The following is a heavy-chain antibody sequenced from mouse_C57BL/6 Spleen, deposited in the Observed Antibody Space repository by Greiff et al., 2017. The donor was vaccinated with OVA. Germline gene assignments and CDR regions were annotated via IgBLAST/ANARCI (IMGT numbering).Heavy chain of an antibody. CDR3: ARDGGYGNFDY. CDR2: ISDGGSYT. D-gene: IGHD2-1*01. V-gene: IGHV5-4*01. J-gene: IGHJ2*01. Sequence: EVQVVESGGGLVKPGGSLKLSCAASGFTFSSYAMSWVRQTPEKRLEWVATISDGGSYTYYPDNVKGRFTISRDNAKNNLYLQMSHLKSEDTAMYYCARDGGYGNFDYWGQGTTLTVSS. CDR1: GFTFSSYA.